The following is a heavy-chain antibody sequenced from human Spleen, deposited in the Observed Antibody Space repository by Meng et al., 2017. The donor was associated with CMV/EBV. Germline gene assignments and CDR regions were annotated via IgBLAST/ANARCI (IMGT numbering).Heavy chain of an antibody. Sequence: GSLRLSCTVSGYSISSGYYWGWIRQPPGKGLEWIGSIYHSGSTYYNPSLKSRVTISVDTSKNQFSLKLSSVTAADTAVYYCARDYYDSSGYYYYYYYGMDVWGQGTTVTVSS. J-gene: IGHJ6*02. CDR1: GYSISSGYY. D-gene: IGHD3-22*01. CDR3: ARDYYDSSGYYYYYYYGMDV. V-gene: IGHV4-38-2*02. CDR2: IYHSGST.